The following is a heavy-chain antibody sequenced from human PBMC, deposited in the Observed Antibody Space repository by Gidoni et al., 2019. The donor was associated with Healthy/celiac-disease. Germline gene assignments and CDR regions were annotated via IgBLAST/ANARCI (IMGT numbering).Heavy chain of an antibody. D-gene: IGHD3-22*01. J-gene: IGHJ3*02. CDR2: ISSSSSTI. V-gene: IGHV3-48*02. Sequence: EVLLVESVAGLVQPGGSLRLSCAASGFTFGSYSMYWGRQAPGKGLEWVSYISSSSSTIYYADYVKGRFTISSDNAKNSLYLQMNSLSDEDTAVYYCARGGYDSSGFGAFDIWGQGTMVTVSS. CDR3: ARGGYDSSGFGAFDI. CDR1: GFTFGSYS.